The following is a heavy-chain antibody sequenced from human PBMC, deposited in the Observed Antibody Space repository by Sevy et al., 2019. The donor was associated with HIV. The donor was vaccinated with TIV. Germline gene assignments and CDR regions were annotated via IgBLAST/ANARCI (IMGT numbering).Heavy chain of an antibody. Sequence: ASVKVSCKASGYTFTGYYMHWVRQTPGQGLEWVGWINTLSGGTNYAQKFQGRATMTRDTSISTAYMEVTRLRSDDTAVFYWARGVSGYDLFPSGFDYWGQGTLVTVSS. CDR2: INTLSGGT. CDR1: GYTFTGYY. CDR3: ARGVSGYDLFPSGFDY. D-gene: IGHD5-12*01. J-gene: IGHJ4*02. V-gene: IGHV1-2*02.